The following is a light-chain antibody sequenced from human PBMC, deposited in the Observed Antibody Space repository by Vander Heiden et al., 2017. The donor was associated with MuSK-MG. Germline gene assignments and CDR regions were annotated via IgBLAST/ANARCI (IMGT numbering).Light chain of an antibody. Sequence: DIQLTQSPSFLSASVGDRVTITCRASQGISSCLAWYQQKPGKAPKLLIYAASTLQSGVPSRFSGSGSGTEFTLTISSLQPEDFATYHCQQLNSYAITFGQGTRLDIK. J-gene: IGKJ5*01. CDR1: QGISSC. CDR3: QQLNSYAIT. V-gene: IGKV1-9*01. CDR2: AAS.